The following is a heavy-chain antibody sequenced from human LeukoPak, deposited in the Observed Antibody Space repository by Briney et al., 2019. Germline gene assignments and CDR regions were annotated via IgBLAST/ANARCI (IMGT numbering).Heavy chain of an antibody. CDR1: GFTFSSYE. Sequence: GGSLRLSCAAFGFTFSSYEMNWVRQAPGQGLEWVSYISSSGSTIYYADSVKGRFTISRDNAKNSLYLQMNSLRAEDAAVYYCARDSQRWGNFDSWGQGTLATVSS. CDR3: ARDSQRWGNFDS. D-gene: IGHD5-24*01. CDR2: ISSSGSTI. J-gene: IGHJ4*02. V-gene: IGHV3-48*03.